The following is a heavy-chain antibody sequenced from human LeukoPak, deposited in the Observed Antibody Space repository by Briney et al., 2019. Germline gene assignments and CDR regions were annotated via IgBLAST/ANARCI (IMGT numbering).Heavy chain of an antibody. D-gene: IGHD3-10*01. CDR2: IIPIFGTA. Sequence: GASVKVSCTASGGTFSSYAISWVRQAPGQGLEWMGGIIPIFGTANYAQKFQGRVTITADESTSTAYMELSSLRSEDTAVYYCARGYYYARWDYWGQGTLVTVSS. V-gene: IGHV1-69*13. J-gene: IGHJ4*02. CDR3: ARGYYYARWDY. CDR1: GGTFSSYA.